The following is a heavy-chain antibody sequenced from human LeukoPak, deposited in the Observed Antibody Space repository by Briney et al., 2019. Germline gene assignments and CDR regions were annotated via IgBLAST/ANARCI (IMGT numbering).Heavy chain of an antibody. CDR3: ATIIKIWGSGWLPFDY. V-gene: IGHV5-51*01. J-gene: IGHJ4*02. CDR1: GYSFTSYW. CDR2: IYPGDSDT. Sequence: GESLKISCKGSGYSFTSYWIGWVRQMPGKGLEWMGIIYPGDSDTRYSPSFQGQVTISADKSISTAYLQWSSLKASDTAMYYCATIIKIWGSGWLPFDYWGQGTLVTVSS. D-gene: IGHD6-19*01.